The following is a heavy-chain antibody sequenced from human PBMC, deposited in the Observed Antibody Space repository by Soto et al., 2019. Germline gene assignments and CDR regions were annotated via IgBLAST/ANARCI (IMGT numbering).Heavy chain of an antibody. J-gene: IGHJ6*03. Sequence: QVQLQESGPGLVKPSQTLSLTCTVSGDSISRGGYYWSWILQHPGKGMEWIGYIYYSGGTYYNPSLKSGVTRSVDTSETQFALRLSSVTAADTAVYYCARKDSGYAAYMYVWGKGTTVTFSS. CDR2: IYYSGGT. CDR3: ARKDSGYAAYMYV. V-gene: IGHV4-31*03. D-gene: IGHD5-12*01. CDR1: GDSISRGGYY.